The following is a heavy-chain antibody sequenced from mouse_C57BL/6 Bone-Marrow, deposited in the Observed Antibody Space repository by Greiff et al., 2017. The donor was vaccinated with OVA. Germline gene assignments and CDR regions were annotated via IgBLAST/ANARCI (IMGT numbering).Heavy chain of an antibody. V-gene: IGHV1-19*01. CDR2: INPYNGGT. CDR3: ARPFYDGYYWFAY. D-gene: IGHD2-3*01. Sequence: VQLQQSGPVLVKPGASVKMSCKASGYTFTDYYMNWVKQSHGKSLEWIGVINPYNGGTSYNQKFKGKATLTVDKSSSTAYMELNSLTSEDSAVYYCARPFYDGYYWFAYWGQGTLVTVSA. J-gene: IGHJ3*01. CDR1: GYTFTDYY.